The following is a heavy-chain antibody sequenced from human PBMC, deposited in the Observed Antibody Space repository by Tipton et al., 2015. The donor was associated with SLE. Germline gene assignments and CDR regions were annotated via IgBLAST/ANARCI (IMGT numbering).Heavy chain of an antibody. CDR2: IYYTGTT. D-gene: IGHD5-18*01. CDR3: ARRQRGYSYAPFDN. CDR1: GSSITSSSHY. Sequence: TLSLTCSISGSSITSSSHYWGWIRQPPGKGLEWIGSIYYTGTTYYNPSLKSRVTISVETSKTHFSLKMSSVTAADTAIYYCARRQRGYSYAPFDNWGQGTLVPVSS. V-gene: IGHV4-39*01. J-gene: IGHJ4*02.